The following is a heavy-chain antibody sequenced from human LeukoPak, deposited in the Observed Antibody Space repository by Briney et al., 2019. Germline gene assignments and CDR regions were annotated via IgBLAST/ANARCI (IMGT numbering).Heavy chain of an antibody. J-gene: IGHJ4*02. CDR2: INHSGST. Sequence: SETLSLTCAVYGGSFSGYYWSWIRQPPGKGLEWGGEINHSGSTNYNPSLKSRVTISVDTPKNQFSLKLSSVTAADTAVYYCARGRITIFGVVITPQKYFDYWGQGTLVTVSS. D-gene: IGHD3-3*01. V-gene: IGHV4-34*01. CDR3: ARGRITIFGVVITPQKYFDY. CDR1: GGSFSGYY.